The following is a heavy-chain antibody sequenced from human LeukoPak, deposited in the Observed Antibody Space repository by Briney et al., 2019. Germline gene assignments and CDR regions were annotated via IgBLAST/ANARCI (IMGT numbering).Heavy chain of an antibody. D-gene: IGHD2-15*01. CDR1: GFTFSSYS. CDR2: ISSSSSYI. CDR3: ARDWSDLNRIPDY. V-gene: IGHV3-21*01. Sequence: GGSLRLSCAASGFTFSSYSMNWVRQAPGKGLEWVSSISSSSSYICYADSVKGRFTISRDNAKNSLYLQMNSLRAEDTAVYYCARDWSDLNRIPDYWGQGTLVTVSS. J-gene: IGHJ4*02.